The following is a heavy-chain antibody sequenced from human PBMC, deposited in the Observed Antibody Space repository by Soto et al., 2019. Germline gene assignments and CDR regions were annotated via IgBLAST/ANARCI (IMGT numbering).Heavy chain of an antibody. CDR3: AIDTAVAGTVHYYYVMDV. J-gene: IGHJ6*02. Sequence: QVQLVQAGAEVKKPGSSVKVSCKASGGTFSSYAISWVRQAPGQGLEWMGGIIPILGTANYAQKFQGRVTITADESTSTADMELSSLRSEDTAGYYCAIDTAVAGTVHYYYVMDVWGQGTTVTGSS. D-gene: IGHD6-19*01. CDR1: GGTFSSYA. CDR2: IIPILGTA. V-gene: IGHV1-69*01.